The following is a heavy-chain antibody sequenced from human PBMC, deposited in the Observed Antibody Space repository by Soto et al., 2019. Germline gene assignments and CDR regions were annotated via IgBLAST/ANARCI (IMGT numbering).Heavy chain of an antibody. Sequence: GGSLRLSCAASGFTFSNAWMSWVRQAPGKGLEWVGRIKSKTDGGTTDYAAPVKGRFTISRDDSKNTLYLQMNSLKTEDTAVYYCTTDGRFLEWLSPYYYYYMDVWGKGTTVTVSS. CDR2: IKSKTDGGTT. V-gene: IGHV3-15*01. D-gene: IGHD3-3*01. CDR1: GFTFSNAW. CDR3: TTDGRFLEWLSPYYYYYMDV. J-gene: IGHJ6*03.